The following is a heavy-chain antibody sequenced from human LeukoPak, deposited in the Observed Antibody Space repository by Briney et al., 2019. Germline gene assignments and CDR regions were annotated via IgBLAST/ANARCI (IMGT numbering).Heavy chain of an antibody. J-gene: IGHJ4*02. D-gene: IGHD6-19*01. V-gene: IGHV3-23*01. Sequence: PGGSLRLSCAASGSTFSSYAMGWVRQAPGKGLEWVSAISGRGGSTYYADSVKGRFTVSRDNSKNTLSLQMNSLRAEDTAVYYCAKDEQWLVYDYWGQGTLVTVSS. CDR2: ISGRGGST. CDR1: GSTFSSYA. CDR3: AKDEQWLVYDY.